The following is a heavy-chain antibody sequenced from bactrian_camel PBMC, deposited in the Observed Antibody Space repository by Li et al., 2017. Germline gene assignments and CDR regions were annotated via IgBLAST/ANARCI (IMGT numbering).Heavy chain of an antibody. CDR3: AADLGWCGSRPLQREFRN. Sequence: HVQLVESGGDSVQPGGSLRLSCTISGATHGLYSMGWFRQAPGKKREGVASIYTRGGSTYYADSVKGRFTISQDNANNTLHLQMNSLKHEDTAVYYCAADLGWCGSRPLQREFRNWGQGTQVTVS. V-gene: IGHV3S54*01. CDR2: IYTRGGST. CDR1: GATHGLYS. J-gene: IGHJ4*01. D-gene: IGHD2*01.